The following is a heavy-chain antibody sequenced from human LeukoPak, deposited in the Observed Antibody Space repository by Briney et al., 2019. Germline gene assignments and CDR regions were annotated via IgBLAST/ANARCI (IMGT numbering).Heavy chain of an antibody. Sequence: GGSLRLSCVGSGFTFNNYWMLWVRQAPGKGLVWVSRINTDGTTTSYADSVKGRFTFSRDNAKNTLYLQMNSLRAEDTAVYYCTRYLSGGSDSWGQGTLVTVSS. J-gene: IGHJ4*02. V-gene: IGHV3-74*01. CDR3: TRYLSGGSDS. CDR1: GFTFNNYW. D-gene: IGHD6-19*01. CDR2: INTDGTTT.